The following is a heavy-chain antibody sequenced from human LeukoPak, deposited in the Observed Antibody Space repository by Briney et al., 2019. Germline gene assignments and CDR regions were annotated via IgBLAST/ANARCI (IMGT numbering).Heavy chain of an antibody. D-gene: IGHD5-12*01. Sequence: SETLSLTCTVSGGSISSYYWSWIRQPPGKGLEWIGYVSHSGTSNYIPSLKSRVTISVDTSKNQFSLKLYSVTAADTAVYYCARRYSGYGNAFDIWGQGTMVTVSS. CDR3: ARRYSGYGNAFDI. V-gene: IGHV4-59*08. CDR1: GGSISSYY. CDR2: VSHSGTS. J-gene: IGHJ3*02.